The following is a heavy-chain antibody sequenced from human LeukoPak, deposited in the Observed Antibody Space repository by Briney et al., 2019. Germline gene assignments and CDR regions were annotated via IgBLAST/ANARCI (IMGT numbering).Heavy chain of an antibody. CDR2: IIPIFGTA. CDR1: GGTFSSYA. D-gene: IGHD2-2*01. V-gene: IGHV1-69*05. CDR3: AREFGSTSCHDY. J-gene: IGHJ4*02. Sequence: SVKVSCKASGGTFSSYAISWVRQAPGQGLEWMGGIIPIFGTANYAQKFQGRVTITTDESTSTAYTELSSLRSEDTAVYYCAREFGSTSCHDYWGQGTLVTVSS.